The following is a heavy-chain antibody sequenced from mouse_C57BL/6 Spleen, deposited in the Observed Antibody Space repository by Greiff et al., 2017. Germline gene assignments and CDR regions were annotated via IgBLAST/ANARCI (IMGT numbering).Heavy chain of an antibody. Sequence: QVQLQQSGAELARPGASVKLSCKASGYTFTSYGISWVKQRTGQGLEWIGEIYPRSGNTYYNEKFKGKATLTADKSSSTAYMELRSLTSEDSAVYFWARKGSYYGSSYAMDYWGQGTSVTVSS. CDR2: IYPRSGNT. J-gene: IGHJ4*01. V-gene: IGHV1-81*01. CDR3: ARKGSYYGSSYAMDY. D-gene: IGHD1-1*01. CDR1: GYTFTSYG.